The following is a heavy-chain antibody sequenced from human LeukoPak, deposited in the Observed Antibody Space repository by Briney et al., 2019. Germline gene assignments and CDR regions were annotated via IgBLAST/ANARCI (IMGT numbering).Heavy chain of an antibody. V-gene: IGHV4-39*01. J-gene: IGHJ4*02. CDR3: ARQGDWDY. D-gene: IGHD2-21*01. Sequence: SKTLSLTCTVSGGSISSSSYYWGWISQPPGKGLEWIGSIYYSGSTYYNPSLKSRVTISVDTSKNQFSLKLSSVTAADTAVYYCARQGDWDYWGQGTLVTVSS. CDR1: GGSISSSSYY. CDR2: IYYSGST.